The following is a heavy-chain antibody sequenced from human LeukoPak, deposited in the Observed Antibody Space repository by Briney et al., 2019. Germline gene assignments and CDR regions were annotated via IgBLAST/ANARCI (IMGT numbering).Heavy chain of an antibody. J-gene: IGHJ6*03. CDR1: GYTFTGYY. V-gene: IGHV1-2*02. Sequence: VASVKVSXKASGYTFTGYYMHWVRQAPGQGLEWMGWINPNSGGTNYAQKFQGRVTMTRDTSISTAYMELSRLRSDDTAVYYCARDPEATHYYYYYYMDVWGKGTTVTVSS. CDR3: ARDPEATHYYYYYYMDV. CDR2: INPNSGGT.